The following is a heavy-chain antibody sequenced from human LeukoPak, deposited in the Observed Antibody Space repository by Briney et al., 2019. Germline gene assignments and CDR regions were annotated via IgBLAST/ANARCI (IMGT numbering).Heavy chain of an antibody. Sequence: GGSLRLSCAASGFTFSSYAMSWVRRAPGKGLEWVSAISASGGNTYYADSVKGRFTISRDNSKNTLYLQLNGLRAEDTAVYYCAEDRIAVDVTGRFEYFDYWGQGTLVTVSS. CDR3: AEDRIAVDVTGRFEYFDY. J-gene: IGHJ4*02. CDR2: ISASGGNT. D-gene: IGHD6-19*01. V-gene: IGHV3-23*01. CDR1: GFTFSSYA.